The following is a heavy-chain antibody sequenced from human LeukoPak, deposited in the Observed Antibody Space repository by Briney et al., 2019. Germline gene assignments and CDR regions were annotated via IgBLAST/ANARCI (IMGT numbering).Heavy chain of an antibody. CDR3: ATETNGRHYDY. D-gene: IGHD1-14*01. CDR1: GLTFSTSG. Sequence: PGGSLRLSCTASGLTFSTSGFNWVRQAPGKGLEWVASIGPTGSDGYHADSIKGRFTISRDNANNFLYLQMNSLRAEDTAVYYCATETNGRHYDYWGQGTLLTVSS. J-gene: IGHJ4*02. CDR2: IGPTGSDG. V-gene: IGHV3-21*06.